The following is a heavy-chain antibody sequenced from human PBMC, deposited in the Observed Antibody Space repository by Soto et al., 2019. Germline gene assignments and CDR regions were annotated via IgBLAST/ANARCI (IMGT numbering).Heavy chain of an antibody. Sequence: EVQLVESGGGLVKPGGSLRLSCAASGFTFSNAWMSWVRQAPGKGLEWVGRIKSKTDGGTTDYAAPVKGRFTISRDNSKNTLYLQMNSLRAEDTAVYYCARLQTTRSPFDIWGQGTMVTVSS. D-gene: IGHD4-17*01. CDR3: ARLQTTRSPFDI. CDR1: GFTFSNAW. CDR2: IKSKTDGGTT. V-gene: IGHV3-15*01. J-gene: IGHJ3*02.